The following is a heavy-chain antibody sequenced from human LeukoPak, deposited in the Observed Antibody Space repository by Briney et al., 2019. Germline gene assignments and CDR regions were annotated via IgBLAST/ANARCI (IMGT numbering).Heavy chain of an antibody. J-gene: IGHJ3*02. V-gene: IGHV4-59*08. CDR3: ARQKRYCTNGVCYTSNAFDI. Sequence: SETLSLTCTVSGGSLSSYYWSWIRQPPGKGLEWIGYIYYSGSTNYNPSLKSRVTISVDTSKNQFSLKLSSVTAADTAVYYCARQKRYCTNGVCYTSNAFDIWGQGTMVTVSS. CDR2: IYYSGST. D-gene: IGHD2-8*01. CDR1: GGSLSSYY.